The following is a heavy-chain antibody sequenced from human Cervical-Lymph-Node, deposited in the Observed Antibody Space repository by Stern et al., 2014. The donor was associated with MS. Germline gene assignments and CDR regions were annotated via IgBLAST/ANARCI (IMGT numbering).Heavy chain of an antibody. J-gene: IGHJ4*02. V-gene: IGHV4-59*01. CDR1: GGSISGYD. CDR2: FYYSGST. D-gene: IGHD5-24*01. Sequence: VQLVQSGPGLVKPSETLSLTCTVSGGSISGYDCSWIRQPPGKGLEWIGHFYYSGSTNYIPSLKSRVTISIDTPKNQFSLKLTSVTAADTAVYYCARSRDAYSPLTYWGQGIPVTVSS. CDR3: ARSRDAYSPLTY.